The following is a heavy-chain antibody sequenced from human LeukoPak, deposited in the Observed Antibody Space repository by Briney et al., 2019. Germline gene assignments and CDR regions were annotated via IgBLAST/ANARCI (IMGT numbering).Heavy chain of an antibody. J-gene: IGHJ4*02. CDR2: MFYTGIT. V-gene: IGHV4-31*03. CDR1: GASISSDGYY. D-gene: IGHD2-8*01. CDR3: TRYPCTNDCYPFDY. Sequence: SQTLSLTCTVSGASISSDGYYWGWIPQHPGKGLERIGYMFYTGITYYNPSLKSRVTMTVDTSKNQFSLRLSSVTAAHTAVYYCTRYPCTNDCYPFDYWGQGALVTVSS.